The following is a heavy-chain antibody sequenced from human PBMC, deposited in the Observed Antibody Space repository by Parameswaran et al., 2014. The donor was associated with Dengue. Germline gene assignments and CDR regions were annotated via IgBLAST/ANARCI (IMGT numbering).Heavy chain of an antibody. D-gene: IGHD6-19*01. CDR2: IYHSGST. V-gene: IGHV4-4*02. CDR1: GGSISSSNW. J-gene: IGHJ4*02. CDR3: ARGSLSSGWYSLDY. Sequence: AGGSLRLSCAVSGGSISSSNWWSWVRQPPGKGLEWIGEIYHSGSTNYNPSLKSRVTISVDKSKNQFSLKLSSVTAADTAVYYCARGSLSSGWYSLDYWGQGTLVTVSS.